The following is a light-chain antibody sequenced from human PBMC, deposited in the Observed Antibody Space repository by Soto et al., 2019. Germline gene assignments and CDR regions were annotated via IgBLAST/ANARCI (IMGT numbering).Light chain of an antibody. Sequence: EIVLTQSPGTLSLSPGERATLSCRASQSVSSSYVAWYQRKPGQAPRLLIYGASSRATGIPDRFSGSGSGTDFTLTISRLEPEDFAVYYCQQYGSSLPWTFGQGTKVEIK. CDR3: QQYGSSLPWT. CDR2: GAS. J-gene: IGKJ1*01. CDR1: QSVSSSY. V-gene: IGKV3-20*01.